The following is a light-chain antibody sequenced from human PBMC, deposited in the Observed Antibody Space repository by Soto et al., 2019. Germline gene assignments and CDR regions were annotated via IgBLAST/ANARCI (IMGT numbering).Light chain of an antibody. CDR3: QQADSFPLT. J-gene: IGKJ4*01. V-gene: IGKV1-12*01. CDR1: QGISSW. Sequence: DIQMTQSPSSVSASVGDGVTITCRASQGISSWLAWYQHKPGKAPNLLIYAASILQSGVPSRFSGSGSGTDFTLTISNLQPEDFATYYCQQADSFPLTLGGGTKVEIK. CDR2: AAS.